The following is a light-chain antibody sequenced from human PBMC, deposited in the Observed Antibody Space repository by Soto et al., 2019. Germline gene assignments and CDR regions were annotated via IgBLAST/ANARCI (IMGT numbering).Light chain of an antibody. J-gene: IGKJ1*01. V-gene: IGKV3-20*01. CDR3: QQYGSSGT. CDR2: DAS. CDR1: QSFSSY. Sequence: EVVLTQSPVTLSLSPGERATLSGRASQSFSSYLAWYQQKPGQAPRLLIYDASNRATGIPSRFTGSGSGTEFTLTISRLEPEDFAVYYCQQYGSSGTCGQGTKGDIK.